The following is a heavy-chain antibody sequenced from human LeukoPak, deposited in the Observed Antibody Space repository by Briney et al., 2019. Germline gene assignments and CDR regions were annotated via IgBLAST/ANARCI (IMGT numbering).Heavy chain of an antibody. D-gene: IGHD1-26*01. CDR3: ARIDPVGRT. J-gene: IGHJ4*02. Sequence: PGGSLRLSCSGSGFIVGEYGMSWVRQPPGKGLQWVSGISRSGATTGYAVSVKGRFTISRDNAKTFVYLQMDRLRAEDTALYYCARIDPVGRTWGQGTLVIVSA. CDR1: GFIVGEYG. V-gene: IGHV3-20*04. CDR2: ISRSGATT.